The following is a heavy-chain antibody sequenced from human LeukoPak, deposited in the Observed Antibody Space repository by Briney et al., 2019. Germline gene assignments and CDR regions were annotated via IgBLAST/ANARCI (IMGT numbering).Heavy chain of an antibody. CDR3: AKGSSGGYYTHCDH. CDR1: GFTFSSYA. J-gene: IGHJ4*02. CDR2: ISGSGGST. V-gene: IGHV3-23*01. D-gene: IGHD3-22*01. Sequence: GGSLRLSCAASGFTFSSYAMGWVRQAPGKGLEWVSAISGSGGSTYYADSVKGRFTISRDNSKNTLYLQMNGLRAEDTAVYYCAKGSSGGYYTHCDHWGQGTPVTVSS.